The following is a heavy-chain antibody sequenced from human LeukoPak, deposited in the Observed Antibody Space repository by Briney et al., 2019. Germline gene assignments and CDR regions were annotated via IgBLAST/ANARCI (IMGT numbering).Heavy chain of an antibody. J-gene: IGHJ4*02. V-gene: IGHV4-59*01. D-gene: IGHD1-26*01. CDR1: GGSITSYY. CDR3: ARVGSYNFDY. Sequence: SETLSLTCTVSGGSITSYYWSWIRQPPGRGLEWIGYIYYSGNTNYNPSLKSRVTISVDTSKNQFSLKVSSVTAADTAVYYCARVGSYNFDYWGQGTLVTVSS. CDR2: IYYSGNT.